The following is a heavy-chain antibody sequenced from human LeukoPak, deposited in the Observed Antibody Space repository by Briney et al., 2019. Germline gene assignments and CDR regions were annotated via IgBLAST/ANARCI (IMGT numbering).Heavy chain of an antibody. V-gene: IGHV4-34*01. J-gene: IGHJ6*03. CDR2: INHSGST. Sequence: PSETLSLTCAVYGGSFSGYYWSWIRQPPGKGLEWIGEINHSGSTNYNPSLKSRVTISVDTSKNQFSLKLSSVTAADTAVYYCARGDIVVVPAAQASFHYYYYMDVWGKGTTVTVSS. D-gene: IGHD2-2*01. CDR1: GGSFSGYY. CDR3: ARGDIVVVPAAQASFHYYYYMDV.